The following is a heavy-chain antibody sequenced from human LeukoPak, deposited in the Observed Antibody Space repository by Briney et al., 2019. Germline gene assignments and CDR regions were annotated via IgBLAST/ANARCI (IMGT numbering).Heavy chain of an antibody. CDR1: GYTFTSYD. CDR2: MNPNSGNT. CDR3: ARGPPWDYEYVWGILNWFDP. J-gene: IGHJ5*02. D-gene: IGHD3-16*01. V-gene: IGHV1-8*01. Sequence: ASVKVSCKASGYTFTSYDINWVRQATGQGLEWMGWMNPNSGNTGYAQKFQGRVTMTRNTSISTAYMELSSLRSEDTAVYYCARGPPWDYEYVWGILNWFDPWGQGTLVTVSS.